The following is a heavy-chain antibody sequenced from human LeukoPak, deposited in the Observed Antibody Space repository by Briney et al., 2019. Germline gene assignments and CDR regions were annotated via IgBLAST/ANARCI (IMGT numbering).Heavy chain of an antibody. CDR1: GYTFTGYY. D-gene: IGHD2-15*01. V-gene: IGHV1-2*02. CDR2: INPNSGGT. CDR3: ATKGVLLSNRDYYYYGMDV. Sequence: GASVKVSCKASGYTFTGYYMHWVRQAPGQGLEWMGWINPNSGGTNYAQKFQGRVTMTRDTSISTAYMELSRLRSDDTAVYYCATKGVLLSNRDYYYYGMDVWGQGTTVTVSS. J-gene: IGHJ6*02.